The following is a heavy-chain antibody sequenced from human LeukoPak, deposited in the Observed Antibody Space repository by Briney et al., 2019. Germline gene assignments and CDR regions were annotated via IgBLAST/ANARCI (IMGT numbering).Heavy chain of an antibody. CDR1: GGSFSGYY. CDR3: ARGSGDY. CDR2: INHSGST. J-gene: IGHJ4*02. V-gene: IGHV4-34*01. Sequence: SETLSLTSGVYGGSFSGYYWSWIRQPPGKGLEWIGEINHSGSTNYNPALKSRVTISVDTSKNQFSLKLSSVTAADTAVYYCARGSGDYWGQGTLVTVSS. D-gene: IGHD7-27*01.